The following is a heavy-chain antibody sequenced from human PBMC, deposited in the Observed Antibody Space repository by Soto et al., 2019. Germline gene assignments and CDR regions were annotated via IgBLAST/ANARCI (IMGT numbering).Heavy chain of an antibody. D-gene: IGHD3-3*01. CDR3: ARDRGYYDFWSGYYQGHNYGMDV. CDR2: ISAYNGNT. Sequence: ASVKVSCKASGYTFTSYGISWVRQAPGQGLEWMGWISAYNGNTNYAQKLQGRVTMTTDTSTSTAYMELRSLRSDDTAVYYCARDRGYYDFWSGYYQGHNYGMDVWGQGTAVTVSS. J-gene: IGHJ6*02. CDR1: GYTFTSYG. V-gene: IGHV1-18*01.